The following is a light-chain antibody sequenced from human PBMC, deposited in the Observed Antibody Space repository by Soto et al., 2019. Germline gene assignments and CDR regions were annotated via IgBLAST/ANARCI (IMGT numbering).Light chain of an antibody. CDR1: SSNIGIKT. J-gene: IGLJ2*01. V-gene: IGLV1-44*01. CDR3: ATWDDSLNAMV. Sequence: QSVLTQPPSASGTPGQRVTISCSGTSSNIGIKTVNWYQQLPGTAPKLLIHSDNQRPSGVPARFSGSKSGTSASLAISGVQSEDEADYHCATWDDSLNAMVFGGGTKLTVL. CDR2: SDN.